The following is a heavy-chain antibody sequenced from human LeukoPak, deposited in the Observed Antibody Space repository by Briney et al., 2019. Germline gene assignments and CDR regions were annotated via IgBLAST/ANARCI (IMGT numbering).Heavy chain of an antibody. CDR3: AKDGKAFYSNPGAY. CDR1: GFTFSSYG. D-gene: IGHD4-11*01. J-gene: IGHJ4*02. Sequence: GGSLRLSCAASGFTFSSYGMSWVRQAPGKGLEWVSAISGSGGSTYYADSVKGRFTISRDNSKNTLYLQMNSLRAEDTAVYYCAKDGKAFYSNPGAYWGQGTLVTVSS. CDR2: ISGSGGST. V-gene: IGHV3-23*01.